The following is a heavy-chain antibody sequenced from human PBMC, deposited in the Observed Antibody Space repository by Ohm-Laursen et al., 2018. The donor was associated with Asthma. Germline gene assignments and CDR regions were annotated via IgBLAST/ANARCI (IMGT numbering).Heavy chain of an antibody. D-gene: IGHD3-22*01. CDR2: IYYSGIT. CDR3: ARGTFYYESTGYYFFDH. J-gene: IGHJ4*02. V-gene: IGHV4-31*03. Sequence: PSDTLSLTCTVSGDSISSGNNYWSWIRQHPGKGLEWIGYIYYSGITYSNPSLRSRVSTSVDTSKNQFSLKLSPVTAADTAVYYCARGTFYYESTGYYFFDHWGQGALVTVSS. CDR1: GDSISSGNNY.